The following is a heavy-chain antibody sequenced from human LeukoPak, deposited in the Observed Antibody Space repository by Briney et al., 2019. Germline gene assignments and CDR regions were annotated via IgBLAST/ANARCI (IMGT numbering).Heavy chain of an antibody. V-gene: IGHV3-48*03. Sequence: PGGSLRLSCAASGFTFSSYEMNWGRQAPGTGLEWVSYISSSGSTIYYADSVKGRFTISRDNAKISLYLQMNSLRAEDTAVYYCARVHIVATHDYWGQGTLVTVSS. CDR2: ISSSGSTI. CDR3: ARVHIVATHDY. J-gene: IGHJ4*02. D-gene: IGHD5-12*01. CDR1: GFTFSSYE.